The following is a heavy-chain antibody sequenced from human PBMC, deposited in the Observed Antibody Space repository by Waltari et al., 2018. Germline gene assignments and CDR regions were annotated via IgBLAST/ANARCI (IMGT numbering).Heavy chain of an antibody. CDR3: ARDGAAKTFGQGANWFDP. Sequence: QVQLVQSGAEVKKPGASVKVSCKASGYSFTSYYMHWVRQAPGQGLEWVGIINPSGGSTSYAHKFQGRGTMTRDTSTSTVYMELSSLRSEDTALYYCARDGAAKTFGQGANWFDPWGQGTVVSVSS. V-gene: IGHV1-46*01. J-gene: IGHJ5*02. CDR1: GYSFTSYY. D-gene: IGHD3-10*01. CDR2: INPSGGST.